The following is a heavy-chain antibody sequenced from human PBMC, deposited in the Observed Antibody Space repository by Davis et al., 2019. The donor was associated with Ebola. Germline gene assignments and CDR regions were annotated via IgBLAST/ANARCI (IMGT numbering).Heavy chain of an antibody. D-gene: IGHD3-3*01. V-gene: IGHV3-7*01. J-gene: IGHJ1*01. CDR3: ARDHPEYYDFWSGYYRY. Sequence: GESLKISCAASGFTFSSYGMHWVRQAPGKGLEWVANIKQDGSEKYYVDSVKGRFTISRDNAKNSLYLQMNSLRAEDTAVYYCARDHPEYYDFWSGYYRYWGQGTLVTVSS. CDR1: GFTFSSYG. CDR2: IKQDGSEK.